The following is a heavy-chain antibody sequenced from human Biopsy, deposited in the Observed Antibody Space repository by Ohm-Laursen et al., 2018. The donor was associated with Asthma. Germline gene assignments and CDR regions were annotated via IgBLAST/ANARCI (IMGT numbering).Heavy chain of an antibody. V-gene: IGHV3-30*01. CDR2: ISKDASTQ. CDR1: GFSFSNFA. D-gene: IGHD1-1*01. CDR3: VRDGTDDAFDI. J-gene: IGHJ3*02. Sequence: SLRLSCVPSGFSFSNFAIHWVRQAPGRGLEWVGVISKDASTQDYADSVKGRFTIARDNSKNTLDLQMNSLREEDTAVYYCVRDGTDDAFDIWGQGTVVSVSS.